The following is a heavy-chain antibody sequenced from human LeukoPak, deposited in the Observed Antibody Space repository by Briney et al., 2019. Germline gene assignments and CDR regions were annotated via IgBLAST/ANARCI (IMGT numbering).Heavy chain of an antibody. CDR3: AQYDFGFDP. CDR1: GGSISSYY. J-gene: IGHJ5*02. V-gene: IGHV4-34*01. CDR2: INHSGST. Sequence: PSETLSPTCTVSGGSISSYYWSWIRQPPGKGLEWIGEINHSGSTNYNPSLKSRVTISVDTSKNQFSLKLSSVTAADTAVYYCAQYDFGFDPWGQGTLVTVSS. D-gene: IGHD3-3*01.